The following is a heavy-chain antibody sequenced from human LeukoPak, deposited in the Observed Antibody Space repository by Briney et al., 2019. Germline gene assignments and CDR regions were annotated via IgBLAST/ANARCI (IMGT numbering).Heavy chain of an antibody. Sequence: PGGSLRLSCAASGFTFSSYAMHWVRQAPGKGLEWVAVISYDGSNKYYADSVKGRFTISRDNSKNTLYVQMNSLRAEDTAVYYCARDKRRGSSCQDYWGQGTLVTVSS. J-gene: IGHJ4*02. CDR2: ISYDGSNK. CDR3: ARDKRRGSSCQDY. V-gene: IGHV3-30*04. CDR1: GFTFSSYA. D-gene: IGHD6-13*01.